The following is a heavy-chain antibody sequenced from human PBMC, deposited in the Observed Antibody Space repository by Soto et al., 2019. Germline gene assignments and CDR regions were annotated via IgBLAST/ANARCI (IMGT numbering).Heavy chain of an antibody. J-gene: IGHJ6*04. CDR1: GGSISSSDW. V-gene: IGHV4-4*02. CDR2: IYHGEST. CDR3: ARAGRGYCSGDSCYSGRYGMDV. D-gene: IGHD2-15*01. Sequence: QVQLQESGPGLVKPSGTLSLTCAVSGGSISSSDWWSWVRQPPGKGLEWIGQIYHGESTNYNPSLKCRVTREVYKSKNHFSLKRSSVTAADTAVYFCARAGRGYCSGDSCYSGRYGMDVWGEWTTVTVSS.